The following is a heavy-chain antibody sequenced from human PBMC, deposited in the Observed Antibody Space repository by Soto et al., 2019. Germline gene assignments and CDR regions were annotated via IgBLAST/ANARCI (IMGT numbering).Heavy chain of an antibody. CDR1: GFTFSIYA. J-gene: IGHJ4*02. D-gene: IGHD3-10*01. CDR3: ARGLWFGELFRELWP. Sequence: GGSLRLSCAASGFTFSIYAMHWVRQAPGKGLEWVAVISYDGSNKYYADSVKGRFTISRDNSKNTLYLQMNSLRAEDTAVYYCARGLWFGELFRELWPWGQGTLVTVSS. V-gene: IGHV3-30-3*01. CDR2: ISYDGSNK.